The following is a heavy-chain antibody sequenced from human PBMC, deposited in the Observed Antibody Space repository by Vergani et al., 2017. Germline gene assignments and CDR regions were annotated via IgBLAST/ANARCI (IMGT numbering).Heavy chain of an antibody. CDR3: AKDRLVVPAANNWFDP. V-gene: IGHV3-23*01. CDR1: GFTFSSYA. CDR2: ISGSGGST. Sequence: EVQLLESGGGLVQPGGSLRLSCAASGFTFSSYAMSWVRQAPGKGLEWVSAISGSGGSTYYADSVKGRCTISRDNSKNTLYLQMNSLRAEDTAVYYCAKDRLVVPAANNWFDPWGQGTLVTVSS. D-gene: IGHD2-2*01. J-gene: IGHJ5*02.